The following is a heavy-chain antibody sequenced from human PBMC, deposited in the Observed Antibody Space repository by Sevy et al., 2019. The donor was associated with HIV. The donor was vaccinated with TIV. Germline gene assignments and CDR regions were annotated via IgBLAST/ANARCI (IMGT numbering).Heavy chain of an antibody. J-gene: IGHJ5*02. CDR3: ALDSSGFYA. D-gene: IGHD3-3*01. CDR2: INKDGSEK. CDR1: GFTFSDYY. V-gene: IGHV3-7*01. Sequence: WGSLRLSCAASGFTFSDYYMSWVRQAPGKGLEWVANINKDGSEKYYVDSVKGRFTFSRDNAKNSLYLQMNSLRAEDTAVYYCALDSSGFYAWGQGTLVTVSS.